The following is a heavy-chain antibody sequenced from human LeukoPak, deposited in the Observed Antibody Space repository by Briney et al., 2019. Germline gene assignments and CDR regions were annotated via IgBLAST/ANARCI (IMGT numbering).Heavy chain of an antibody. V-gene: IGHV4-61*02. CDR1: GGSISRGSYH. D-gene: IGHD3-10*01. J-gene: IGHJ5*02. CDR2: FYTSGTP. Sequence: PSQTLSLTCTVSGGSISRGSYHWSWIRQPAGKGLEWIGRFYTSGTPIYNPSLKSRVTILVDTSGNQFSLKLTSVTAADTAVYYCARRYYGSRIDPWGQGTLVTVSS. CDR3: ARRYYGSRIDP.